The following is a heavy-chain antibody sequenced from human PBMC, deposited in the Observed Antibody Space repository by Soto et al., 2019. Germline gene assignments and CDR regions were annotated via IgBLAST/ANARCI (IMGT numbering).Heavy chain of an antibody. Sequence: QVQLVESGGGVVQPGRSLRLSCAASGFTFSSYAMHWVRQAPGKGLEWVAVISYDGSNKYYADSVKGRFTISRDNSKNTLYLQMNSLRAEDTAVYYCARDLPGSGCLDYWGQGTLVTVSS. CDR3: ARDLPGSGCLDY. CDR2: ISYDGSNK. V-gene: IGHV3-30-3*01. J-gene: IGHJ4*02. CDR1: GFTFSSYA. D-gene: IGHD3-3*01.